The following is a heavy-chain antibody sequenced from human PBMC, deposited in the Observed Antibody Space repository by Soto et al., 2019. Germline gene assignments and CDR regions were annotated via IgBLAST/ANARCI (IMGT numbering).Heavy chain of an antibody. D-gene: IGHD2-8*01. CDR2: ISGSGGST. V-gene: IGHV3-23*04. CDR1: GFTFSSYA. Sequence: EVQLVESGGGLVQPGGSLRLSCAASGFTFSSYAMSWVRQAPGKGLEWVSAISGSGGSTYYADSVKGRFTISRDNSKNTLYLQMNSLRAEDTAVYYCAKDLGYCTNGVCYTPFDYYYYGMDVWGQGTTVTVSS. CDR3: AKDLGYCTNGVCYTPFDYYYYGMDV. J-gene: IGHJ6*02.